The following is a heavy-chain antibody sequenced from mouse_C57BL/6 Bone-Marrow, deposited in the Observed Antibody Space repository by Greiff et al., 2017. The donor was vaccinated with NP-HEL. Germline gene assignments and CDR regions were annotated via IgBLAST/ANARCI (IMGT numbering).Heavy chain of an antibody. CDR1: GYTFTSYW. Sequence: VQLQQSGAELVKPGASVKLSCKASGYTFTSYWMHWVKQRPGQGLEWIGMIHPNSGSTNYNEKFKSKATLTVDKSSSTAYMQLSSLTSEDSAVYYCAKVSTMVTTDPRCYEDYWGQGTSVTVSS. J-gene: IGHJ4*01. CDR3: AKVSTMVTTDPRCYEDY. V-gene: IGHV1-64*01. CDR2: IHPNSGST. D-gene: IGHD2-2*01.